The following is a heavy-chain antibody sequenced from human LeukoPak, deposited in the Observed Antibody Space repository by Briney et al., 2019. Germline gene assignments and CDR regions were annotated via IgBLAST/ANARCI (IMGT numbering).Heavy chain of an antibody. CDR3: ATDLMVRGTYYFDY. CDR1: GYTLTELS. V-gene: IGHV1-24*01. Sequence: GASVKVSCKVSGYTLTELSMHWVRQAPGKGLEWMGGFDPEVGETIYAQKFQGRVTMTEDTSTDTAYMELSSLRSEDTAVYYCATDLMVRGTYYFDYWGQGTLVTVSS. J-gene: IGHJ4*02. CDR2: FDPEVGET. D-gene: IGHD3-10*01.